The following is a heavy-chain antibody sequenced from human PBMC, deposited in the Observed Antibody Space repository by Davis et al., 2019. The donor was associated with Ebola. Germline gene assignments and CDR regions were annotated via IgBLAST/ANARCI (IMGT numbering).Heavy chain of an antibody. CDR2: ITWDGGHK. Sequence: GGSLRLSCAASGFTFDVYTMQWVRQVPGKGLEWVSLITWDGGHKHYADSVRGRFTISRDNNKNSLYLQMNSLRPEDTAMYFCAKTSDHFDNSAYCDSWGQGTLVTVSS. CDR1: GFTFDVYT. CDR3: AKTSDHFDNSAYCDS. V-gene: IGHV3-43*01. D-gene: IGHD3-22*01. J-gene: IGHJ4*02.